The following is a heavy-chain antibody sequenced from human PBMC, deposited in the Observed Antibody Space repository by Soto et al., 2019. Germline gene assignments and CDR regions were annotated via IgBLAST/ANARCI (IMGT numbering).Heavy chain of an antibody. Sequence: PGESMKVSCRGAGYSFTSYWMSWVRQMPGKGLEWMGRIDPSDSYTNYSPSFQGHVTISADKSISTAYLQWSSLKASDTAMYYCARLEVSVVVPAVSNWSGMDVWGQGTTVTVS. CDR2: IDPSDSYT. CDR1: GYSFTSYW. CDR3: ARLEVSVVVPAVSNWSGMDV. J-gene: IGHJ6*02. D-gene: IGHD2-2*01. V-gene: IGHV5-10-1*01.